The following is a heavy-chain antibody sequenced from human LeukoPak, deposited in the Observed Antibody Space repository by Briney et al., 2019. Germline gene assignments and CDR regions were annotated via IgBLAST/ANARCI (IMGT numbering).Heavy chain of an antibody. CDR1: GFFFSDSA. J-gene: IGHJ4*02. CDR2: IWFDESIK. D-gene: IGHD6-6*01. V-gene: IGHV3-33*08. Sequence: GGSLRLSCAASGFFFSDSAMHWVRQAPGKGLEWVAVIWFDESIKYYADAVKGRFTISRDNSKNTLYLQMNGLRAEDTAVYYCAGLYSNSRPAAMGTLFDNWGQGTLVTVSS. CDR3: AGLYSNSRPAAMGTLFDN.